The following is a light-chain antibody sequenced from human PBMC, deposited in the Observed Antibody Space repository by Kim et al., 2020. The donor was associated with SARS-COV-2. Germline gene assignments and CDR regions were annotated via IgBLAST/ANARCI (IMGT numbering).Light chain of an antibody. CDR1: QGISNY. V-gene: IGKV1-16*02. CDR3: QQYKSYPIT. Sequence: DIQMTQSPSSLSASVGDRVTIACRASQGISNYLAWVQQKPGKAPKSLIYGASTLQSVVPSKFSGSASGTDFTLTISSLQPEYFATYYCQQYKSYPITFGQGTRLEIK. CDR2: GAS. J-gene: IGKJ5*01.